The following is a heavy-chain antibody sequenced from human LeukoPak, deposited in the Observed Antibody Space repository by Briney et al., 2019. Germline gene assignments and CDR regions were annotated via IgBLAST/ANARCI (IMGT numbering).Heavy chain of an antibody. CDR2: IYPGDSDT. CDR1: GYSFTSYW. D-gene: IGHD1-26*01. J-gene: IGHJ3*02. CDR3: ASPTGGSYSRDAFDI. V-gene: IGHV5-51*01. Sequence: GESLKISCKGSGYSFTSYWIGWVRQMPGKGLEWMGIIYPGDSDTRYSPSFQGQVTISADKSISTAYLQWSSLKASDTAMYYCASPTGGSYSRDAFDIWGQGTMVTVSS.